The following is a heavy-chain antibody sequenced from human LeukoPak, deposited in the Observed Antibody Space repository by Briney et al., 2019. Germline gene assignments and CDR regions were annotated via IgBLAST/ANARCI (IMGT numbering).Heavy chain of an antibody. CDR2: IIPIFGTA. D-gene: IGHD3-22*01. CDR1: GGTFSSYA. CDR3: ARDRSRTFTMIEPDAFDI. V-gene: IGHV1-69*05. J-gene: IGHJ3*02. Sequence: SVKVSCRASGGTFSSYAISWVRQAPGQGLEWMGGIIPIFGTANYAQKFQGRITITTDESTSTAYMELSSLRSEDTAVYYCARDRSRTFTMIEPDAFDIWGQGTMVTVSS.